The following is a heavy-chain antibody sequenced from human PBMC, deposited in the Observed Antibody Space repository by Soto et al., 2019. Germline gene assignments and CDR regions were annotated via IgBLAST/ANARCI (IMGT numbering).Heavy chain of an antibody. V-gene: IGHV4-59*12. D-gene: IGHD4-17*01. CDR3: ARDAGYGGNYYYGMDV. J-gene: IGHJ6*02. Sequence: SETLSLTCTVSGGSISSYYWSWIRQPPGKGLEWIGYIYYSGSTYYNPSLKSRVTISVDTSKNQFSLKLSSVTAADTAVYYCARDAGYGGNYYYGMDVWGQGTTVTVSS. CDR1: GGSISSYY. CDR2: IYYSGST.